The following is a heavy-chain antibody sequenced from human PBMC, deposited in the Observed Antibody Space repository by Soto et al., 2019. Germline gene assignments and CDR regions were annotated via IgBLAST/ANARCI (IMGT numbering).Heavy chain of an antibody. Sequence: PGGSLRLSCAASGFNLGGYEMNWVRQAPGNGLEWVSAISGSGGSTYYADSVKGRFTISRDNSKNTLYLQMNSLRAEDTAVYYCAKDSVAGSPKIVVVTASHFDYWGQGTLVTVSS. CDR1: GFNLGGYE. CDR3: AKDSVAGSPKIVVVTASHFDY. D-gene: IGHD2-21*02. CDR2: ISGSGGST. V-gene: IGHV3-23*01. J-gene: IGHJ4*02.